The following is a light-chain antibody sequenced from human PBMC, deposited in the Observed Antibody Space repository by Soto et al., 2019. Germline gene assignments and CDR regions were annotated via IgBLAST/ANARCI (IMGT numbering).Light chain of an antibody. CDR2: GAS. J-gene: IGKJ1*01. V-gene: IGKV3-20*01. CDR3: QQYGSSPA. CDR1: QSVSSSY. Sequence: EIVLTQSPGTLSLSPGERATLSFRASQSVSSSYLAWYQQKPVQAPRLLIYGASSRATGIPDRFSGSGSGTDLTLTISRLAPEDFAVYYCQQYGSSPAFGQGTKVYSK.